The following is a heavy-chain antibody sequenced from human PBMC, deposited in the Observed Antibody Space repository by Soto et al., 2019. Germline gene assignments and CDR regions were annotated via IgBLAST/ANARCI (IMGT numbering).Heavy chain of an antibody. J-gene: IGHJ4*02. CDR1: GFTFSNYA. D-gene: IGHD1-1*01. CDR3: AKDKWVFNWATSTFDY. V-gene: IGHV3-30*18. CDR2: TSYDGNNE. Sequence: PGGSLRLSCAASGFTFSNYAMHWVRQAPGKGLEWVALTSYDGNNEYYTDSVKGRFTISRDNSKNTLFLQMNSPRPEDTAVYYCAKDKWVFNWATSTFDYWGQGALVTVSS.